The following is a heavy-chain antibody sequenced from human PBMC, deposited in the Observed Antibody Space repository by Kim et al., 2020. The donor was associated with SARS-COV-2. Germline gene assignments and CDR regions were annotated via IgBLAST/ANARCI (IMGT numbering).Heavy chain of an antibody. CDR1: GGTFSSYA. CDR3: ARGVVPAALRGDWFDP. D-gene: IGHD2-2*01. J-gene: IGHJ5*02. V-gene: IGHV1-69*04. Sequence: SVKVSCKASGGTFSSYAISWVRQAPGQGLEWMGRIIPILGIANYAQKFQGRVTITADKSTSTAYMELSSLRSEDTAVYYCARGVVPAALRGDWFDPWGQGTLVTVSS. CDR2: IIPILGIA.